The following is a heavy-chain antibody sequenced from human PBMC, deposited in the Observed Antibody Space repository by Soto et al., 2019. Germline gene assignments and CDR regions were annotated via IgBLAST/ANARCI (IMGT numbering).Heavy chain of an antibody. CDR1: GGSISSGGYS. CDR3: ARDARGGSSWYNWFDP. V-gene: IGHV4-30-2*01. CDR2: IYHSGST. Sequence: LTCAVSGGSISSGGYSWSWIRQPPGKGLEWIGYIYHSGSTYYNPSLKSRVTISVDRSKNQFSLKLSSVTAADTAVYYCARDARGGSSWYNWFDPWGQGTLVTVSS. J-gene: IGHJ5*02. D-gene: IGHD6-13*01.